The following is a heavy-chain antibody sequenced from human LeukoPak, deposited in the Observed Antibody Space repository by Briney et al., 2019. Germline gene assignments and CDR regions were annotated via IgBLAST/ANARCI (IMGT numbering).Heavy chain of an antibody. CDR2: FSASGNS. Sequence: SQTLSLTCTVSGDSISSDDYYWSWIRQPAGKGLEWIGRFSASGNSNYNPSLKSRLTVSVDTSKNPFSLKLTSVTAADTAVYYCARAYSSSGYWNWFDPWGQGTLVTVSS. CDR1: GDSISSDDYY. CDR3: ARAYSSSGYWNWFDP. J-gene: IGHJ5*02. D-gene: IGHD6-13*01. V-gene: IGHV4-61*02.